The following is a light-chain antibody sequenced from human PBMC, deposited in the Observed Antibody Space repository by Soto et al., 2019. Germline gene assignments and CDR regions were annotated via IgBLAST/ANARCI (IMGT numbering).Light chain of an antibody. CDR1: SSAVGTFRL. CDR3: CSSAPGRTIV. V-gene: IGLV2-23*01. Sequence: QSALTPPASVSGSPGQSITSSCTGSSSAVGTFRLVSLYQHHPGKVPKLIIYEGSKRPSGVSNRFSGSEPGNTASLTISGLQAEDEADYYCCSSAPGRTIVFGTGTKVTVL. J-gene: IGLJ1*01. CDR2: EGS.